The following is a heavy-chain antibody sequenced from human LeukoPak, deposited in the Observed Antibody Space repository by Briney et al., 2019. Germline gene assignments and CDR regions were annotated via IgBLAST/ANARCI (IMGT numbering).Heavy chain of an antibody. V-gene: IGHV3-11*01. CDR1: GFTFSDYY. CDR2: ISSSGSII. CDR3: ARANYGGNPRYFQH. J-gene: IGHJ1*01. Sequence: GGSLRLSCAASGFTFSDYYMSWIRQAPGKGLEWISYISSSGSIIYYADSVKGRFTISRDNAQNSLYLQMNSLRAEDTAVYYCARANYGGNPRYFQHWGQGTLVTVSS. D-gene: IGHD4-23*01.